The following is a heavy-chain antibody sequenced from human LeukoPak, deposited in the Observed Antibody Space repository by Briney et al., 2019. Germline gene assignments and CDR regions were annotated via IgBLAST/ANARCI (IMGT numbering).Heavy chain of an antibody. D-gene: IGHD4-17*01. J-gene: IGHJ6*02. V-gene: IGHV3-74*01. CDR3: AKDISGDYYYGMDV. CDR1: GFTFSSYW. Sequence: GGSLRLSCAASGFTFSSYWMHWVRQAPGKGLVWVSRINTDGSSTSYADSVKGRFTISRDNAKNTLYLQMNSLRAEDTALYYCAKDISGDYYYGMDVWGQGTTVTVSS. CDR2: INTDGSST.